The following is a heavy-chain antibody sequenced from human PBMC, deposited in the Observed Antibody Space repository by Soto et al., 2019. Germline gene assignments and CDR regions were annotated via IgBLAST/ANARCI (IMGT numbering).Heavy chain of an antibody. V-gene: IGHV1-69*13. CDR2: IIPIFGTA. Sequence: EASVKVSCKASGGTFSSYAISWVRQAPGQGLEWMGGIIPIFGTANYAQKFQGRVTITADESTSTAYMEPSSLRSEDTAVYYCAGGYDFWSGPDPPYYYYYGMDVWGQGTTVTVSS. D-gene: IGHD3-3*01. J-gene: IGHJ6*02. CDR1: GGTFSSYA. CDR3: AGGYDFWSGPDPPYYYYYGMDV.